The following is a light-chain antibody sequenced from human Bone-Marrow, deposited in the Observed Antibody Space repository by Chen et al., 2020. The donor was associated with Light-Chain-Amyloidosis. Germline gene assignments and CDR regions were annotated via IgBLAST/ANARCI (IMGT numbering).Light chain of an antibody. CDR2: EDD. Sequence: FMLTQPHSVSESPWKTVIISCTRSSGSIATNYVPWYQQRPGSSPTTVIYEDDQRPSGVPDRFSGSIDRSSNSASLTISGLKTEDEADYYCQSYQGSSQGVFGGGTKLTVL. J-gene: IGLJ3*02. V-gene: IGLV6-57*01. CDR1: SGSIATNY. CDR3: QSYQGSSQGV.